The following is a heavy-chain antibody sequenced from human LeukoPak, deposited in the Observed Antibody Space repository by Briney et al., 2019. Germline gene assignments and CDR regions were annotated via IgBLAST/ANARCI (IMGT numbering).Heavy chain of an antibody. CDR1: GLSLNNYA. D-gene: IGHD3-16*02. V-gene: IGHV3-23*01. J-gene: IGHJ3*02. CDR2: SSSSDDGK. Sequence: GGSLRLSCTASGLSLNNYAMSWVRQVPGKGLEWVSASSSSDDGKWYAESVRGRFTISRDTSKNTVYLQMNSLRAEDTAVYYCASLSDSPLPKIWGQGTMVTVSS. CDR3: ASLSDSPLPKI.